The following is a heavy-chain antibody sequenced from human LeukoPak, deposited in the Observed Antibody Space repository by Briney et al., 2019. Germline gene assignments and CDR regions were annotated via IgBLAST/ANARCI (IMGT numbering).Heavy chain of an antibody. V-gene: IGHV3-23*01. CDR2: IGGGGDVT. Sequence: GGSLRLSCVASEFTFSISAMSWVRQAPGKGLEWVSIIGGGGDVTNYADSVKGRFTISRDNSKNTLYLQMSSLRAEDTALYYCAKVDYSSSSRYFDYWGQGTLVTVSS. CDR1: EFTFSISA. J-gene: IGHJ4*02. CDR3: AKVDYSSSSRYFDY. D-gene: IGHD6-6*01.